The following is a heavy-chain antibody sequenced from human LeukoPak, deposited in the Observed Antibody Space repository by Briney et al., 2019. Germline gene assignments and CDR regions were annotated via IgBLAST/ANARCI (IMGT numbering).Heavy chain of an antibody. CDR3: ARGDPTGGNYHTLDY. CDR1: GSFFNSYW. V-gene: IGHV5-51*01. Sequence: GESLLISCEGAGSFFNSYWIAWVRQMPGKGLEWMGIIYPSDLDIRYSPSFQGQVPMSVDKSNSIAYLQWNSLKASDTGMYFCARGDPTGGNYHTLDYWGQGTLVTVPS. J-gene: IGHJ4*02. D-gene: IGHD5-24*01. CDR2: IYPSDLDI.